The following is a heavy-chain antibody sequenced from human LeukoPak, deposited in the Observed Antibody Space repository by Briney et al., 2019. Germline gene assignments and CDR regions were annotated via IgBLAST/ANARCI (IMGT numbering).Heavy chain of an antibody. V-gene: IGHV4-39*07. J-gene: IGHJ4*02. CDR1: GVSISSSRYY. CDR3: AREAHCSSTSCSPDY. Sequence: SETLSLTCTVSGVSISSSRYYWGWIRQSPGKGLEWIGSIYYTGSTYYNRSLKSRVTISVDTSKNQFSLKLSSVTAADTAVYYCAREAHCSSTSCSPDYWGQGTLVTVSS. D-gene: IGHD2-2*01. CDR2: IYYTGST.